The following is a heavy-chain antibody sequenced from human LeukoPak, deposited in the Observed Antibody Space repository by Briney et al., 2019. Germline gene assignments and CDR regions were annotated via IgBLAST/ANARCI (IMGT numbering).Heavy chain of an antibody. CDR3: ARVVVPAAIIDY. V-gene: IGHV4-59*01. J-gene: IGHJ4*02. CDR2: IYYSGST. Sequence: SETLSLTCTVSGGSISSYYWSWIRQPPGKGLEWIGYIYYSGSTNYNPSLKSRVTISVDTSKNQFSLKLSSVTAADTAVYYCARVVVPAAIIDYWGQGTLVTVSS. CDR1: GGSISSYY. D-gene: IGHD2-2*02.